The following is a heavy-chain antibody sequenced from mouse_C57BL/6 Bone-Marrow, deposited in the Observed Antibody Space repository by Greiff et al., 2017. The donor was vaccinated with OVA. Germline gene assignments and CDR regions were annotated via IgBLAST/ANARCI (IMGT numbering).Heavy chain of an antibody. CDR2: ISYDGSN. D-gene: IGHD3-3*01. V-gene: IGHV3-6*01. CDR1: GYSITSGYY. J-gene: IGHJ3*01. CDR3: AREGGRGWFAY. Sequence: EVKVEESGPGLVKPSQSLSLTCSVTGYSITSGYYWNWIRQFPGNKLEWMGYISYDGSNNYNPSLKNRISITRDTSKNQFFLKLNSVTTEDTATYYCAREGGRGWFAYWGQGTLVTVSA.